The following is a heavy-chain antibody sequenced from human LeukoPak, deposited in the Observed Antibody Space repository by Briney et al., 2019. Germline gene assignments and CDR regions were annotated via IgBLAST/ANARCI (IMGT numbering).Heavy chain of an antibody. D-gene: IGHD4-23*01. CDR2: ISYDGNNK. Sequence: GGSLRLSCAASGFTFSSYGMHWVRQAPGKGLEWVAIISYDGNNKYYTDSVKGRFTISRDNSKNTLYLQMNSLRAEDTAVYYCAKDHYGGTMGGFDYWGQGTLVTVSS. V-gene: IGHV3-30*18. CDR1: GFTFSSYG. J-gene: IGHJ4*02. CDR3: AKDHYGGTMGGFDY.